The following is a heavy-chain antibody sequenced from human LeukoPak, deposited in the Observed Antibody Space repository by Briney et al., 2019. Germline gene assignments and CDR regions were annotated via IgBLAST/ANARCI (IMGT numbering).Heavy chain of an antibody. CDR3: ARVLFFKVGATTDYYYYGMDV. CDR1: GYTFTSYD. Sequence: ASVKVSCKASGYTFTSYDINWVRQATGQGLEWMGWMNPNSGNTGYAQKFQGRVTMTRNTSISTAYMELSSLRSEDTAAYYCARVLFFKVGATTDYYYYGMDVWGQGTTVTVSS. CDR2: MNPNSGNT. D-gene: IGHD1-26*01. J-gene: IGHJ6*02. V-gene: IGHV1-8*02.